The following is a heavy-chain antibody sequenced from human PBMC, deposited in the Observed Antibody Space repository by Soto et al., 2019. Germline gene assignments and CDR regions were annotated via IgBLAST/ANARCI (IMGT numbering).Heavy chain of an antibody. CDR3: ARARSAVAGDYYYYYGMYV. D-gene: IGHD6-19*01. CDR1: GFTFSIYA. J-gene: IGHJ6*02. Sequence: GGSLRLSCAASGFTFSIYAMHWVRQAPGKGLEWVAVTSFDVRYQYYADSVKGRFTISRDNSKNTLYLQVNSLRAEDAAVYYCARARSAVAGDYYYYYGMYVWGQGTRVTVSS. CDR2: TSFDVRYQ. V-gene: IGHV3-30*04.